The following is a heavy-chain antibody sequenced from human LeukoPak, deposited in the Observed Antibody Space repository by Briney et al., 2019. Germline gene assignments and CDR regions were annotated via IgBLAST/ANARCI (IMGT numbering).Heavy chain of an antibody. CDR3: ARVRGPTISVAGRYFDY. CDR1: GFTFSNSF. Sequence: HSGGSLRLSCAASGFTFSNSFMHWVRQAPGKGLEWVSAISGSGGSTYYADFVKGRFSISRDNSKNTLFLQMNSLTAEDTAVYYCARVRGPTISVAGRYFDYWGQGSLVTVSS. J-gene: IGHJ4*03. D-gene: IGHD6-19*01. CDR2: ISGSGGST. V-gene: IGHV3-23*01.